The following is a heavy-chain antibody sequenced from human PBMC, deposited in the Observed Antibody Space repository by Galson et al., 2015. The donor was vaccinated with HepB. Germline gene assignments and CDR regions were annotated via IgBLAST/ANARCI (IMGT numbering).Heavy chain of an antibody. Sequence: SLTCTVSGGSISSGDYYWSWIRQPPGKGLEWIGYIYYSGSTYYNPSLKSRVTISVDTSKNQFSLKLSSVTAADTAVYYCARVPPSYCTNGVCYGYFDYWGQGTLVTVSS. J-gene: IGHJ4*02. CDR1: GGSISSGDYY. CDR3: ARVPPSYCTNGVCYGYFDY. V-gene: IGHV4-30-4*01. CDR2: IYYSGST. D-gene: IGHD2-8*01.